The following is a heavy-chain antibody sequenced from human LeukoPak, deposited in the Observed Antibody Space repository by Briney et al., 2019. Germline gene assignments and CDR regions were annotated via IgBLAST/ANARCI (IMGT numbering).Heavy chain of an antibody. Sequence: GGSLRVSCAASGFTFSDYYMTWIRQAPGKGLEWVSYISSSSSYTNYADSVKGRSTISRDNTKNSLYLQMNSLRAEDTAVYFCARAKGVAVTGTDWFDPWGQGTLVTVSS. D-gene: IGHD6-19*01. V-gene: IGHV3-11*05. CDR1: GFTFSDYY. CDR2: ISSSSSYT. CDR3: ARAKGVAVTGTDWFDP. J-gene: IGHJ5*02.